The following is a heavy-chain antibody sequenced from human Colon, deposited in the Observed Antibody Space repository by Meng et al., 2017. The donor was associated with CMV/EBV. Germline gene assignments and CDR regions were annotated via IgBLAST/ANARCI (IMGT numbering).Heavy chain of an antibody. D-gene: IGHD6-19*01. CDR3: ARDLAVGRIWFDP. CDR1: GLRFSNFG. CDR2: IWYNGRDM. V-gene: IGHV3-33*01. Sequence: CVAYGLRFSNFGMQWVRQAPGKGLEWVADIWYNGRDMYYTDSVKGRFTISRDDSKSTVYLQMNSLRVEDTAVYYCARDLAVGRIWFDPWGQGTLVTVSS. J-gene: IGHJ5*02.